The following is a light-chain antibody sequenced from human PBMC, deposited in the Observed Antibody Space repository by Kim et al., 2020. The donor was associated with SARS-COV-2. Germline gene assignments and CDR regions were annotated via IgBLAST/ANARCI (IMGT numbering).Light chain of an antibody. CDR1: QNINSH. CDR2: AAS. J-gene: IGKJ3*01. Sequence: DIQMTQSPSSLSASVGDRVTITCRTSQNINSHLNWYHQKPGRAPKLLIYAASTLQGGVPSRFSGSGSETDFTLTISSLQPEDFATCFCQQTYIPPFTFGPGTKVDIK. CDR3: QQTYIPPFT. V-gene: IGKV1-39*01.